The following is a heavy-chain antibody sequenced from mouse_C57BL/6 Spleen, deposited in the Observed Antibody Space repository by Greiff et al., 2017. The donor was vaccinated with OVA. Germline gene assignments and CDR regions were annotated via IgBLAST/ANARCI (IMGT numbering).Heavy chain of an antibody. J-gene: IGHJ3*01. CDR1: GFTFSSYA. CDR2: ISDGGSYT. V-gene: IGHV5-4*01. CDR3: ARDDGY. D-gene: IGHD2-3*01. Sequence: EVQLQESGGGLVKPGGSLKLSCAASGFTFSSYAMSWVRQTPEKRLEWVATISDGGSYTYYPDNVKGRFTISRDNAKNNLYLQMSHLKSEDTAMYYCARDDGYWGQGTLVTVSA.